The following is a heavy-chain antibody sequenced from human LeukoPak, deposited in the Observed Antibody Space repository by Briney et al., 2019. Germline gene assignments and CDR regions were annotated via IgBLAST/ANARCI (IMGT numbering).Heavy chain of an antibody. Sequence: SETLSLTCTVSGGSISSGGYYWSWIRQHPRKGLEWIGYIYYSGSTYYNPSLKSRVTISVDTSKNQFSLKLSSVTAADTAVYYCARAHYYDSSGYYRRSLYYYYYMDVWGKGTTVTVSS. CDR3: ARAHYYDSSGYYRRSLYYYYYMDV. J-gene: IGHJ6*03. D-gene: IGHD3-22*01. CDR2: IYYSGST. V-gene: IGHV4-31*03. CDR1: GGSISSGGYY.